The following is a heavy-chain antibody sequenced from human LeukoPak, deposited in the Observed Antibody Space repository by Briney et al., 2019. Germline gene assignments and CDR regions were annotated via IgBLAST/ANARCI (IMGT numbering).Heavy chain of an antibody. Sequence: GGSLRLSCAASGFTVSSNYMSWFRQAPGKGLEWVSVIYSGGSTYYADSVKGRFTISRDNSKNTLYLQVNSLRAEDTAVYYCAREGYDSSGYFFDYWGQGTLVTVSS. J-gene: IGHJ4*02. V-gene: IGHV3-53*01. CDR2: IYSGGST. CDR1: GFTVSSNY. D-gene: IGHD3-22*01. CDR3: AREGYDSSGYFFDY.